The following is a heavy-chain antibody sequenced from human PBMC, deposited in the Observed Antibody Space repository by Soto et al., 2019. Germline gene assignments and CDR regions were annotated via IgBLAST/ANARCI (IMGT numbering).Heavy chain of an antibody. CDR1: GDTFISSG. CDR2: ISGYKGDT. Sequence: DSVKVSCKASGDTFISSGISWVRQAPGQGLEWMGWISGYKGDTNYAQKFQGRVTLTTDTSTSTAYMELRSLTPGDTAIYYCARIEFLSGGNCYSAFDIWCQGILVSVS. CDR3: ARIEFLSGGNCYSAFDI. D-gene: IGHD2-15*01. V-gene: IGHV1-18*01. J-gene: IGHJ3*02.